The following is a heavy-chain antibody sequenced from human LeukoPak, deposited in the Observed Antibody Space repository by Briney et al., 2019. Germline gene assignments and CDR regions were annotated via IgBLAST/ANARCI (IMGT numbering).Heavy chain of an antibody. CDR2: ISNRGTTI. CDR1: GFTFSDFY. D-gene: IGHD3-22*01. Sequence: GGSLRLSCAASGFTFSDFYMTWIRQAPGKGLEWVSYISNRGTTIHYADSVRGRFTISRDNAKKSLYLQMNGLRAEDTAVYYCARSADRSGYFREITLYYFDYWGQGTLVTVSS. J-gene: IGHJ4*02. V-gene: IGHV3-11*01. CDR3: ARSADRSGYFREITLYYFDY.